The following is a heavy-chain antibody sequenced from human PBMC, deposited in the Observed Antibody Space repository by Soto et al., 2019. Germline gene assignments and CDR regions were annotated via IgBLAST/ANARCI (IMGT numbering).Heavy chain of an antibody. V-gene: IGHV1-18*01. CDR1: GYSLTNYG. D-gene: IGHD3-3*01. Sequence: QVQLVQSGGEVKQPGASVKVSCKASGYSLTNYGVSWVRQAPGQGLEWVGWITPSNGNTNDAQKLQGRITMTIDTSSRTGYRGLRTLRSYDAAVYYCARYSLFGVVNEVDIWGQGTAVIVSS. CDR3: ARYSLFGVVNEVDI. J-gene: IGHJ6*01. CDR2: ITPSNGNT.